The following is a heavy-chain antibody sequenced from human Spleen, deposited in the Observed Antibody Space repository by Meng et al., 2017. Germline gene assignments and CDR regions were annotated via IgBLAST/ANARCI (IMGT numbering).Heavy chain of an antibody. CDR3: AREILWFGDGFDY. J-gene: IGHJ4*02. CDR1: GFTFSSYE. Sequence: GESLKISCAASGFTFSSYEMNWVRQAPGKGLEWVAVISYDGSNKYYADSVKGRFTISRDNSKNTLYLQMNSLRAEDTAVYYCAREILWFGDGFDYWGQGTLVTVSS. V-gene: IGHV3-30*04. D-gene: IGHD3-10*01. CDR2: ISYDGSNK.